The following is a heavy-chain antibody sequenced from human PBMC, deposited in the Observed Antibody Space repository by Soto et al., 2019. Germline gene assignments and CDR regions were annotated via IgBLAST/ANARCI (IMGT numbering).Heavy chain of an antibody. CDR1: GFTFSDYY. CDR2: ISSSGSTI. J-gene: IGHJ6*02. CDR3: ARDPGYSSGWSKDRVRFMGMDV. V-gene: IGHV3-11*01. Sequence: QVQLVESGGGLVKPGGSLRLSCAASGFTFSDYYMSWIRQAPGKGLEWVSYISSSGSTIYYADSVKGRFTISRDNAKNSLYLQMNSLRAEDTAVYYCARDPGYSSGWSKDRVRFMGMDVWGQGTTVTVSS. D-gene: IGHD6-19*01.